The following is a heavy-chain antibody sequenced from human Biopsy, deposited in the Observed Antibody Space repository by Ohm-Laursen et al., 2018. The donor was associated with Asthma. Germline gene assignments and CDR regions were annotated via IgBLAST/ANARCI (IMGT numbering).Heavy chain of an antibody. D-gene: IGHD3-22*01. CDR2: MYHSGRT. V-gene: IGHV4-30-2*01. CDR1: GGSVSSGNNS. J-gene: IGHJ4*02. Sequence: TLSLTCVVSGGSVSSGNNSWTWIRQPPGKGLEWIGYMYHSGRTYYNPSLKSRVNISVDKSKNQFSLKVNSVTAEDTAVYYCARGDSSNWSHYYFDYWGQGTLVTVSS. CDR3: ARGDSSNWSHYYFDY.